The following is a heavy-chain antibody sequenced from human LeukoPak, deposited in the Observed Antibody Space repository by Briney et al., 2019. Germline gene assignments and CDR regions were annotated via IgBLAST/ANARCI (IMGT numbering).Heavy chain of an antibody. CDR2: ISSSSSTI. D-gene: IGHD3-16*02. Sequence: GGSLRLSCAVSGFTFSSCAMNWVRQAPGKGLEWVSYISSSSSTIYYADSVKGRFTISRDNAKNSLYLQMNSLRDEDTAVYYCARVGDYVWGSYRCALDYWGQGTLVTVSS. CDR1: GFTFSSCA. V-gene: IGHV3-48*02. CDR3: ARVGDYVWGSYRCALDY. J-gene: IGHJ4*02.